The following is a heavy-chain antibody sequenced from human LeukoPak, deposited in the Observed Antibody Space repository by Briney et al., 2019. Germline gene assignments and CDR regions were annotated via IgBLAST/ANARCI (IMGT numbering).Heavy chain of an antibody. V-gene: IGHV3-7*03. CDR1: EFTFSSYW. CDR2: IKKDGSEK. D-gene: IGHD1-26*01. Sequence: PGGSLRLSCAASEFTFSSYWMSWVRQAPGRGLEWVANIKKDGSEKYYVDSVKGRFTISRDSAKTSLYLQMSSLRAEDTAVYYCAKDRMGAILYFDYWGQGTLVTVSS. J-gene: IGHJ4*02. CDR3: AKDRMGAILYFDY.